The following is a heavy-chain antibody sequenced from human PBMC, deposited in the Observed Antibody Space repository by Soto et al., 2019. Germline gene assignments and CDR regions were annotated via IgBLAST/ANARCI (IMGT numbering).Heavy chain of an antibody. V-gene: IGHV4-59*01. J-gene: IGHJ4*02. Sequence: SETLSLTCTVSGASMSGYSWSWIRQPPGRGLEWIGLVFNSGTTNYNPSLKSRVSISVDTYNNQISLKIYSVTAADTAVYYCASSGAGSGDFWGQGTLVTVCS. D-gene: IGHD3-10*01. CDR3: ASSGAGSGDF. CDR2: VFNSGTT. CDR1: GASMSGYS.